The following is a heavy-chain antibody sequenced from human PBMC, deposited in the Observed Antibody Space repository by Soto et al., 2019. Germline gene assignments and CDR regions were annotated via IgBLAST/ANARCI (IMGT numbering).Heavy chain of an antibody. CDR2: IGGYKGNT. D-gene: IGHD5-18*01. V-gene: IGHV1-18*01. CDR3: APHTLDTGMPSGY. Sequence: QVQLVQSGAEVREPGASVKVSCKASGYTFTNYGVSWVRQAPGQGLEWMGWIGGYKGNTNYAQKLQGRVTLTTDTSRSAAYMELRSLRSDDTAGYYCAPHTLDTGMPSGYWGQGTLVTVSS. J-gene: IGHJ4*02. CDR1: GYTFTNYG.